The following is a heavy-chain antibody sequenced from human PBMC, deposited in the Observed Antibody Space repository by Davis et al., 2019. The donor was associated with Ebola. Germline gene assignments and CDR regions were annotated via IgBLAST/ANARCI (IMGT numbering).Heavy chain of an antibody. J-gene: IGHJ4*02. CDR1: GFTFSSFS. CDR2: ISSSSYTI. Sequence: GESLKISCTVSGFTFSSFSMNWVRQAPGMGLEWVSFISSSSYTIYYAESVKGRFTISRDNAKNSLFLEMYSLRDEDTAVYYCARDGSNSYFDYWGQGNLVTVSS. CDR3: ARDGSNSYFDY. V-gene: IGHV3-48*02. D-gene: IGHD6-6*01.